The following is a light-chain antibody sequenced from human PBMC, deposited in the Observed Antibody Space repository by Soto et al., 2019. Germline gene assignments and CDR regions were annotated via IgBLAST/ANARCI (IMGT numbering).Light chain of an antibody. J-gene: IGKJ2*01. V-gene: IGKV3-11*01. CDR3: QQRSNWYT. Sequence: EIVLTQSPAPLSLSPGERATLSCRASQSISSFLTWYQHKPGQAPRLLIYDASKRATGIPARFSGSGSGTDFTLTISSLEPEDFGVYYCQQRSNWYTFGPGTKLEIK. CDR2: DAS. CDR1: QSISSF.